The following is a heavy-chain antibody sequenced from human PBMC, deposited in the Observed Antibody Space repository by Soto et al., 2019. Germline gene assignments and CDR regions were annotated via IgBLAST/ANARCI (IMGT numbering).Heavy chain of an antibody. V-gene: IGHV4-4*02. CDR1: GGSIISSNW. Sequence: SETLSLTCAVSGGSIISSNWWSWVRQPPGKGLEWIGEINHSGSTNCNPSLKSRVTISVDTSKNQFSLKLSSVTAAATAVYYGARLGRWLQALDSWGQGTLVTVSS. CDR2: INHSGST. D-gene: IGHD5-12*01. J-gene: IGHJ4*02. CDR3: ARLGRWLQALDS.